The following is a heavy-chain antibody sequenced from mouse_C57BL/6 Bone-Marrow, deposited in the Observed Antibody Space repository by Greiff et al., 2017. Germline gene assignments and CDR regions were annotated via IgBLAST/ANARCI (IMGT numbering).Heavy chain of an antibody. CDR2: IYPSDSET. D-gene: IGHD4-1*01. Sequence: QVQLKQPGAELVRPGSSVKLSCKASGYTFTSYWMDWVKQRPGQGLEWIGNIYPSDSETHYNQKFKDKATLTVDKSSSTAYMQLSSLTSEDSAVYYCARWGNWDWYFDGWGTGTTVTVSS. CDR1: GYTFTSYW. V-gene: IGHV1-61*01. J-gene: IGHJ1*03. CDR3: ARWGNWDWYFDG.